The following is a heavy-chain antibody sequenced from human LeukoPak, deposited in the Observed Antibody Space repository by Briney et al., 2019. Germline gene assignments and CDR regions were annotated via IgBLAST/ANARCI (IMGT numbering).Heavy chain of an antibody. J-gene: IGHJ5*02. Sequence: GRSLRLSCAASGFTFSSYGMHWVRQAPGKGLEWVAVISYDGSNKYYADSVKGRFTISRDNSKNTLYLQMNSLRAEDTAVYYCAIRGYSGSLASWGQGTLVTVSS. CDR2: ISYDGSNK. V-gene: IGHV3-30*03. D-gene: IGHD1-26*01. CDR3: AIRGYSGSLAS. CDR1: GFTFSSYG.